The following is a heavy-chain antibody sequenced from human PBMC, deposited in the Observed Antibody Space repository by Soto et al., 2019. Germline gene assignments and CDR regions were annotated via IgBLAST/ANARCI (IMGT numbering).Heavy chain of an antibody. CDR1: GSSISSYD. V-gene: IGHV4-59*01. Sequence: SEPLSLTCPISGSSISSYDWRLIRQPPWKGLEWIGYIYFRGTTNYNPSLKSRVTMSADTSKNQFSLKLNSVTAADTAVYYCARMNYYDTSGYPFDYWGQGMMVTVS. D-gene: IGHD3-22*01. J-gene: IGHJ4*02. CDR2: IYFRGTT. CDR3: ARMNYYDTSGYPFDY.